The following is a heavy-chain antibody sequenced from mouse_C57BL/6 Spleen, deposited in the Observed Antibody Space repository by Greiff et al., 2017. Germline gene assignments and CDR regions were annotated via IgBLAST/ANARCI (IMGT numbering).Heavy chain of an antibody. J-gene: IGHJ1*03. D-gene: IGHD1-1*01. CDR1: GYTFTSYG. CDR2: IYPRSGNT. V-gene: IGHV1-81*01. Sequence: QVQLQQSGAELARPGASVKLSCKASGYTFTSYGISWVKQRTGQGLEWIGEIYPRSGNTYYNEKFKGKATLTADKSSSTAYMELRSLTSEDSAVYFCARERDYYGSSDWYFDVWGTGTTVTVSS. CDR3: ARERDYYGSSDWYFDV.